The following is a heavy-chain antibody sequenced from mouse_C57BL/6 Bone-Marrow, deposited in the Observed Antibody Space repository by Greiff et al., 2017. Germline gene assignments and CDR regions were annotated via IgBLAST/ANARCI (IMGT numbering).Heavy chain of an antibody. D-gene: IGHD1-3*01. CDR1: GYTFTSYG. V-gene: IGHV1-81*01. Sequence: VMLVESGAELARPGASVKLSCKASGYTFTSYGISWVKQRTGQGLEWIGEIYPRSGNTYYNEKFKGKATLTADKSSSTAYMELRSLTSEDSAVYFCARDSGDFDYWGQGTTLTVSS. CDR2: IYPRSGNT. J-gene: IGHJ2*01. CDR3: ARDSGDFDY.